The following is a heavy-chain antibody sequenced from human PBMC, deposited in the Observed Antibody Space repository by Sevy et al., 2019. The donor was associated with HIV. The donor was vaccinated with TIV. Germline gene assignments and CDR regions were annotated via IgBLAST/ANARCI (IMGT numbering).Heavy chain of an antibody. CDR3: ARVGQLSFWY. D-gene: IGHD6-6*01. Sequence: GGSLRLSCAASGFTFSDYNMNWVRQAPGKGLEWVSSITGRSDYMYDADSVKGRFTISRDNAKNSLYLQMNSLRAEDTAIYYCARVGQLSFWYWGQGTLVTVSS. V-gene: IGHV3-21*04. CDR2: ITGRSDYM. CDR1: GFTFSDYN. J-gene: IGHJ4*02.